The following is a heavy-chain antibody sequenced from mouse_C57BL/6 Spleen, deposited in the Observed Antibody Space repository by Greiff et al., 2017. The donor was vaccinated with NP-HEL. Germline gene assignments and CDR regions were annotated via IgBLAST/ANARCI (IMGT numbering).Heavy chain of an antibody. J-gene: IGHJ2*01. D-gene: IGHD2-3*01. CDR1: GYTFTDYY. CDR2: INPYNGGT. V-gene: IGHV1-19*01. Sequence: VQLKQSGPVLVKPGASVKMSCKASGYTFTDYYMNWVKQSHGKSLEWIGVINPYNGGTSYNQKFKGKATLTVDKSSSTAYMELNSLTSEDSAVYYCASRGYDGYYYFDYWGQGTTLTVSS. CDR3: ASRGYDGYYYFDY.